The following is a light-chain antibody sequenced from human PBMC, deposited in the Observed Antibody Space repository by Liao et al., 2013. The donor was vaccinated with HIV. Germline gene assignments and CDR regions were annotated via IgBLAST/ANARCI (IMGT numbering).Light chain of an antibody. CDR1: KLGDKY. V-gene: IGLV3-1*01. CDR3: QVWDSSDHTYV. CDR2: QDT. Sequence: SYELTQPPSVSVSPGQTASITCSGDKLGDKYACWYQQKPGQSPVLVIYQDTKRPSGIPERFSGSNSGNTATLTISRVEAGDEADYFCQVWDSSDHTYVFATGTTVTVL. J-gene: IGLJ1*01.